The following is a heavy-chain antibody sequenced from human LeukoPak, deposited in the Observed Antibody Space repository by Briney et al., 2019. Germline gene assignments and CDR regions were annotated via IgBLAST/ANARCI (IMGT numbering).Heavy chain of an antibody. CDR2: ITAGNGNT. D-gene: IGHD5-18*01. CDR1: GYNFNSYG. Sequence: GASVKVSCKASGYNFNSYGIGWVRQAPRQGLEWVGWITAGNGNTNYAQKVQGRATMTTDTSTSTAYMEPRSLRSDDTAVYFCARDLARGYSYGYNAFDIWGQGTMVTVSS. J-gene: IGHJ3*02. CDR3: ARDLARGYSYGYNAFDI. V-gene: IGHV1-18*01.